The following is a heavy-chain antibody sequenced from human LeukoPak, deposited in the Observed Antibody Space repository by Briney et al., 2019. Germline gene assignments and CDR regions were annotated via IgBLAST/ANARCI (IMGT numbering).Heavy chain of an antibody. D-gene: IGHD3-22*01. J-gene: IGHJ4*02. Sequence: PSETLSLTFTVSGGSISSYYWSWLRQPPGKGLEWIGYIYYSGSTNYNPSLKSRVTISVDTSKNQFSLKLSSVTAADTAVYYCAREADSSGVFDYWGQGTLVTVSS. CDR1: GGSISSYY. CDR2: IYYSGST. V-gene: IGHV4-59*01. CDR3: AREADSSGVFDY.